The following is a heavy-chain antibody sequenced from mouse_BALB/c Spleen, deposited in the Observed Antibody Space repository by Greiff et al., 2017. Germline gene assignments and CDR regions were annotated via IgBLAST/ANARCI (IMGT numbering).Heavy chain of an antibody. Sequence: DVMLVESGGGLVQPGGSLKLSCAASGFTFSSYGMSWVRQTPDKRLELVATINSNGGSTYYPDSVKGRFTISRDNAKNTLYLQMSSLKSEDTAMYYCARDGGYGYDGFAYWGQGTLVTVSA. D-gene: IGHD2-2*01. CDR3: ARDGGYGYDGFAY. V-gene: IGHV5-6-3*01. CDR2: INSNGGST. J-gene: IGHJ3*01. CDR1: GFTFSSYG.